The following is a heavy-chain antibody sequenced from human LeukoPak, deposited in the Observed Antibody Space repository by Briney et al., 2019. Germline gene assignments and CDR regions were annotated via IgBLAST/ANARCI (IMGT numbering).Heavy chain of an antibody. Sequence: GGSLRLSCAASGFTFSSYWMSWVRQAPGKGLEWVANIKEDGSEKYYVDSVKGRFTISRDNAKNSLYLQMNSLRAEDTAVYYCARDVQAVRGVISRCFDPWGQGTLSPSPQ. J-gene: IGHJ5*02. CDR1: GFTFSSYW. D-gene: IGHD3-10*01. V-gene: IGHV3-7*01. CDR2: IKEDGSEK. CDR3: ARDVQAVRGVISRCFDP.